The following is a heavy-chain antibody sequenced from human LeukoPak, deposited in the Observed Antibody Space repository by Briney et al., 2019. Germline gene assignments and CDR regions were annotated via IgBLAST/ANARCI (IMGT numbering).Heavy chain of an antibody. CDR1: GFTFSSYS. D-gene: IGHD6-19*01. CDR2: ISSSSGYI. J-gene: IGHJ4*02. V-gene: IGHV3-21*06. CDR3: ARGGSGWPQPHDY. Sequence: KPGGSLRLSRAASGFTFSSYSMNWVRQAPGKGLEWVSSISSSSGYIYYADSVKGRFTISRDNAKNSLYLQMNSLRAEDTAVYYCARGGSGWPQPHDYWGQGTLVTVSS.